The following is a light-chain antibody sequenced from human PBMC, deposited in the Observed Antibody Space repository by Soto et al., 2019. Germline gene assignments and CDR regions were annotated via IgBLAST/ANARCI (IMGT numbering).Light chain of an antibody. CDR1: SSDVGGYNY. CDR2: AVT. V-gene: IGLV2-14*01. Sequence: QSALTQSASVSWSPGQSITISCTGTSSDVGGYNYVSWYQQHPGKAPKLMIYAVTDRPSGVSSRFSGSKSGNTASLTISGLQAEDEADYYCSSYTSSSTVFGTGTKSPS. CDR3: SSYTSSSTV. J-gene: IGLJ1*01.